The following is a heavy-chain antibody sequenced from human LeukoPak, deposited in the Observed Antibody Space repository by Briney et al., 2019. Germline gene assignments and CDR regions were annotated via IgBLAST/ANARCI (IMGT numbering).Heavy chain of an antibody. D-gene: IGHD5-12*01. V-gene: IGHV3-21*01. CDR2: ISSSSSYI. Sequence: PGGSLRLSCAASGFTFSSYSMNWVRQAPGKGLEWVSSISSSSSYIYYADSVKGRFTISRDNAKNSLYLQMNSLTADDTAMYYCAKNSGYYRLDSWGQSALVIVSS. J-gene: IGHJ4*02. CDR1: GFTFSSYS. CDR3: AKNSGYYRLDS.